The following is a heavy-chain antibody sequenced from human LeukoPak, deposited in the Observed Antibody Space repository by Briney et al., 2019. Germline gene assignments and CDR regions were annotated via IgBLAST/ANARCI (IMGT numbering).Heavy chain of an antibody. J-gene: IGHJ4*02. D-gene: IGHD3-10*01. V-gene: IGHV4-59*08. CDR3: ARKPIFASGRHWYYFDN. Sequence: SETLSLTCTVSGGSISSYYWSWIRQPPGKGLEWIGYIYYSGSTNYNPSLKSRVTISVDTSKNQFSLKLNSVTAADTAAYYCARKPIFASGRHWYYFDNWGQGTLVTVSS. CDR2: IYYSGST. CDR1: GGSISSYY.